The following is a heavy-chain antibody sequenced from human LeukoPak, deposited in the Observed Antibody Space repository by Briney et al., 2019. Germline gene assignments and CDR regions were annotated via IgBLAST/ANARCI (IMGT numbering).Heavy chain of an antibody. J-gene: IGHJ4*02. D-gene: IGHD6-13*01. CDR3: ARRPGIAAAVDY. CDR1: GGSISSYY. Sequence: SETLSLTCTVSGGSISSYYWSWIRQPPGKGLEWIGYIYYSGSTNYNPSLKSRVTISVDTSKNQFSLKLSSVTAADTAVYYCARRPGIAAAVDYWGQGTLVTVSS. CDR2: IYYSGST. V-gene: IGHV4-59*01.